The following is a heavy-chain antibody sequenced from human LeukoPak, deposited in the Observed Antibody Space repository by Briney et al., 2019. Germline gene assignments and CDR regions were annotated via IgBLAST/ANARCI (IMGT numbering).Heavy chain of an antibody. V-gene: IGHV4-59*01. CDR2: IYYSGSI. CDR3: ARENPSGYYNRPIDY. D-gene: IGHD3-22*01. CDR1: GAPISSYY. J-gene: IGHJ4*02. Sequence: SETLSLTCTVSGAPISSYYWSWIRQPPGKGLEWIGDIYYSGSIKYNPSLKSRVTMSVDTSKNQFSLKLSSVTAADTAIYYCARENPSGYYNRPIDYWGQGTLVTVSS.